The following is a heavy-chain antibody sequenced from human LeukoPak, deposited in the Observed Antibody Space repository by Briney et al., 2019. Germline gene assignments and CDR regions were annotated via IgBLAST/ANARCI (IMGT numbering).Heavy chain of an antibody. V-gene: IGHV3-30-3*01. Sequence: TGGSLRLSCAASGFTFSSYAMHWVRQAPGKGLEWVAVISYDGSNKYYADSVKGRFTISRDNAKNSLYLQMNSLRAEDTAVYYCARGGEYSGYDLGYWGQGTLVTVSS. CDR2: ISYDGSNK. CDR3: ARGGEYSGYDLGY. J-gene: IGHJ4*02. CDR1: GFTFSSYA. D-gene: IGHD5-12*01.